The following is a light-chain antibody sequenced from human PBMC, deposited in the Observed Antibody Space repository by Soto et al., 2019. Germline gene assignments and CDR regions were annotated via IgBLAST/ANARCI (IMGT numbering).Light chain of an antibody. J-gene: IGKJ1*01. CDR1: QSVGGW. V-gene: IGKV1-5*01. CDR2: DAS. Sequence: DIQMTQSPSTLSASIGDRVTITCRASQSVGGWLAWYQQKPGKAPSLLISDASSLERGVPSRLSGSGSGTEFTLTISSLQPDDFATYFCQQYKSYPWTFGLGTKVDIK. CDR3: QQYKSYPWT.